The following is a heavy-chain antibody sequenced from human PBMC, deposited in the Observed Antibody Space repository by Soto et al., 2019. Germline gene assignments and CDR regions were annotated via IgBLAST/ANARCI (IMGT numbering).Heavy chain of an antibody. CDR2: INHSGFT. Sequence: SETLSLTCAVSGGSLHGQFWSWIRQSPEKGLEWIGEINHSGFTNYNPTLKSRVTISRDASKNQFSLRLSSMKAADSAVYFCARAEVKLGATLLDSWGQGT. J-gene: IGHJ4*02. CDR1: GGSLHGQF. V-gene: IGHV4-34*01. D-gene: IGHD1-26*01. CDR3: ARAEVKLGATLLDS.